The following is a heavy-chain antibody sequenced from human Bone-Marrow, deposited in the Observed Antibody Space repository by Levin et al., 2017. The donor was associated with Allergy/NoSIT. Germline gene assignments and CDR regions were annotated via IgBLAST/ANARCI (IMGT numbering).Heavy chain of an antibody. CDR2: MSSSSTYI. V-gene: IGHV3-21*01. CDR3: TRLSHCSDGSCPIGY. D-gene: IGHD2-15*01. J-gene: IGHJ4*02. Sequence: GGSLRLSCAASGFTFSSYSMNWVRQAPGKGLEWVSSMSSSSTYIYYADSLKGRFTISRDNAKNSLYLQMDSLRAEDTAVYYCTRLSHCSDGSCPIGYWGQGTLVTVSS. CDR1: GFTFSSYS.